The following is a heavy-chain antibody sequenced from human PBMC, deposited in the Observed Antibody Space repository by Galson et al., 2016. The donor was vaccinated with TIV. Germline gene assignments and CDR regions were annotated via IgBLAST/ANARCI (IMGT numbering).Heavy chain of an antibody. CDR2: INPNSGGT. CDR3: SRGRDIAARLAFYYYYSMDV. CDR1: GYTFTGYY. V-gene: IGHV1-2*04. D-gene: IGHD6-6*01. J-gene: IGHJ6*02. Sequence: SVKVSCKASGYTFTGYYMHWVRQAPGQGLEWMGWINPNSGGTNYAQKFQGWVTMTRDTSISTDYMELSRLRSDDTAVYYWSRGRDIAARLAFYYYYSMDVWGQGTTVTVSS.